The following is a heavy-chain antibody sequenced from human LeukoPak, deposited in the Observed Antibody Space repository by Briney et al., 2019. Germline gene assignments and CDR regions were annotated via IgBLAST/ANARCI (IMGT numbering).Heavy chain of an antibody. CDR3: AKDEGEIVVVPAASDY. J-gene: IGHJ4*02. CDR2: ISGSGGST. Sequence: GGSLRLSCAASGFTFSSYAMSWVRQAPGKRLEWVSAISGSGGSTYYADSVKGRFTISRDNSKNTLYLQMNSLRAEDTAVYYCAKDEGEIVVVPAASDYWGQGTLVTVSS. V-gene: IGHV3-23*01. CDR1: GFTFSSYA. D-gene: IGHD2-2*01.